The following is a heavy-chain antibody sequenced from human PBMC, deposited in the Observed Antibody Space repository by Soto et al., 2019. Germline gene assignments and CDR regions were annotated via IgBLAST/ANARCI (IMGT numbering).Heavy chain of an antibody. CDR2: IYYSGST. D-gene: IGHD2-8*01. CDR3: ARLVVYYHYMDV. CDR1: GGPFSSYY. J-gene: IGHJ6*03. V-gene: IGHV4-59*08. Sequence: QVQLQESGPGLVKPSETLSLTCTVSGGPFSSYYWTWIRQPPGKGLEWIGYIYYSGSTNYNPSLKSCVTISVATSKTQFSLKLSSVTAADPAVYYCARLVVYYHYMDVWGKGTTVTVSS.